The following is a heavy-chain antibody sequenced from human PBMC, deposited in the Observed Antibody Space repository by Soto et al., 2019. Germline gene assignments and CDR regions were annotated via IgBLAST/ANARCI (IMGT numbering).Heavy chain of an antibody. D-gene: IGHD1-26*01. CDR2: ISFDGSEI. CDR1: GFTFSIYG. J-gene: IGHJ3*02. Sequence: QVQLVESGGGVVQPGRSLRLSCAASGFTFSIYGMHWVRHAPGKGLEWVAMISFDGSEIYYTDSVKGRFHISRDSSKNTMYLQMDSLRVEDTAVYYCARDRRLYYSDAFDIWGQGTTVTVSS. V-gene: IGHV3-30*03. CDR3: ARDRRLYYSDAFDI.